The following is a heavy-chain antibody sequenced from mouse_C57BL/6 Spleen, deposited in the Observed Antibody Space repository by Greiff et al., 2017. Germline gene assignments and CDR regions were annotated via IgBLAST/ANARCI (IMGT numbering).Heavy chain of an antibody. Sequence: VQLQQSGPVLVKPGASVKMSCKASGYTFTDYYMNWVKQSHGKGLEWIGVINPYNGGTSYNQKFKGKATMTVDKSSSTAYMELNSLTSEDSAVDYCARGEGSIYAMDYWGQGTSVTVSS. CDR3: ARGEGSIYAMDY. V-gene: IGHV1-19*01. J-gene: IGHJ4*01. CDR1: GYTFTDYY. CDR2: INPYNGGT.